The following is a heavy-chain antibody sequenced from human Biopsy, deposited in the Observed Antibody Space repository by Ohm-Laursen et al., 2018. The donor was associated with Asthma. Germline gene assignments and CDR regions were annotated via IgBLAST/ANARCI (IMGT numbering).Heavy chain of an antibody. CDR3: ARDLAGSCTSASCYGFDS. CDR1: GDSITSGGCC. J-gene: IGHJ5*01. Sequence: SETLSLTWTVSGDSITSGGCCWNWIRQHPGKGLEWIGYIHHSGTSYYNPSLKSRVIISVETSKNQFSLKLTSVTAADSALYYCARDLAGSCTSASCYGFDSWGQGAKVTVSS. V-gene: IGHV4-31*02. D-gene: IGHD2-2*01. CDR2: IHHSGTS.